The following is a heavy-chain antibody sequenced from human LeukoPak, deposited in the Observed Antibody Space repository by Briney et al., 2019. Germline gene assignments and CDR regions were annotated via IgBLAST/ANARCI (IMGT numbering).Heavy chain of an antibody. CDR2: ISGSGGST. CDR3: AKGRYSYGFVDY. J-gene: IGHJ4*02. D-gene: IGHD5-18*01. CDR1: GFTFSSYA. Sequence: GRFLRLSCAASGFTFSSYAMSWVRQAPGKGLEWVSAISGSGGSTYYADSVKGRFTISRDNSKNTLYLQMNSLRAEDTAVYYCAKGRYSYGFVDYWGQGTLVTVSS. V-gene: IGHV3-23*01.